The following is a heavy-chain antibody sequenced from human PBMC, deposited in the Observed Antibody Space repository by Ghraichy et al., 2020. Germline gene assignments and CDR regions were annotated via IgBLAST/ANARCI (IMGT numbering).Heavy chain of an antibody. J-gene: IGHJ6*02. D-gene: IGHD2-2*01. Sequence: SETLSLTCTVSGGSISSSNYYWGWIRQPPGKGLEWIGSIYYSGSTFYNASLKSRVTISVDTSKNQFSLNLGSVTAADTAVYYCASHRRHRGFCTSTSCFYGMDVWGQGTTVTVSS. CDR3: ASHRRHRGFCTSTSCFYGMDV. CDR1: GGSISSSNYY. CDR2: IYYSGST. V-gene: IGHV4-39*01.